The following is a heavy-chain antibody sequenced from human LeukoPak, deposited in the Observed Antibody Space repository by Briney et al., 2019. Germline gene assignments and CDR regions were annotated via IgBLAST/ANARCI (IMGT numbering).Heavy chain of an antibody. CDR3: ARVGSSWPSRFDP. Sequence: SETLSLTCTVSGYSISSGYYWGWIRQPPGKGLEWIGSIYHSGSTYYNPSLKSRVTISVDTSKNQFSLKLSSVTAADTAVYYCARVGSSWPSRFDPWGQGTLVTVSS. CDR2: IYHSGST. V-gene: IGHV4-38-2*02. CDR1: GYSISSGYY. J-gene: IGHJ5*02. D-gene: IGHD6-13*01.